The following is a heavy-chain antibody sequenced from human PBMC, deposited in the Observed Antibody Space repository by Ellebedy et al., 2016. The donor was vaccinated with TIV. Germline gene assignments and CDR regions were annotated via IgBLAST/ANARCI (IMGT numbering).Heavy chain of an antibody. CDR3: ARGAERGYTYGSVY. D-gene: IGHD5-18*01. CDR2: ISSDGTWR. V-gene: IGHV3-30*04. J-gene: IGHJ4*02. CDR1: GFTFSNSP. Sequence: PGGSLRLSCAASGFTFSNSPMHWVRQAPGKGLEWVAVISSDGTWRAYAESVKGRLTISRDNAKNSLYLQMNSLRAEDTAVYYCARGAERGYTYGSVYWGQGTLVTVSS.